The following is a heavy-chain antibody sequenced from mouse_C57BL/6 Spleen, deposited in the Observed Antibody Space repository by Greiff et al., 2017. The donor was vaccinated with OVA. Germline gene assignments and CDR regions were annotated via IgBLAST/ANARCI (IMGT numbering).Heavy chain of an antibody. V-gene: IGHV14-4*01. Sequence: EVQLQESGAELVRPGASVKLSCTASGFNIKDDYMHWVKQRPEQGLEWIGWIDPENGDTEYASKFQGKATITADTSSNTAYLQLSSLTSEDTAVYYCTTYYDHDGAYWGQGTLVTVSA. D-gene: IGHD2-4*01. CDR1: GFNIKDDY. J-gene: IGHJ3*01. CDR2: IDPENGDT. CDR3: TTYYDHDGAY.